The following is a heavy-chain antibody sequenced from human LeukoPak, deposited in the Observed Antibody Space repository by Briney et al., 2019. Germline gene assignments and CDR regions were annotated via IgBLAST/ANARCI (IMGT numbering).Heavy chain of an antibody. CDR3: ATAGWGRGSSSGWPH. Sequence: ASVKVSCKVSGYTLTELSMHWVRQAPGKGLEWMGGFDPEDGETIYAQKFQGRVTMTEDTSTDTAYMELSSLRSEDTAVYYCATAGWGRGSSSGWPHWGQGTLVTVSS. V-gene: IGHV1-24*01. CDR2: FDPEDGET. CDR1: GYTLTELS. D-gene: IGHD6-19*01. J-gene: IGHJ4*02.